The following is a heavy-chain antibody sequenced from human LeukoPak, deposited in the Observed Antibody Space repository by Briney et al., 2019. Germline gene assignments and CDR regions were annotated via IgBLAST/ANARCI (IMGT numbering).Heavy chain of an antibody. Sequence: GGSLRLSCAASGFIFSDYYMSWIRQSPGKGLEWVSYISTTSSFTNYADSVKGRFTISRDNTKNSLYLQIDSLRADDTATYYCAKPISGGLAVTADWFHPWGQGTLVVVSS. D-gene: IGHD6-19*01. CDR3: AKPISGGLAVTADWFHP. CDR1: GFIFSDYY. CDR2: ISTTSSFT. J-gene: IGHJ5*01. V-gene: IGHV3-11*03.